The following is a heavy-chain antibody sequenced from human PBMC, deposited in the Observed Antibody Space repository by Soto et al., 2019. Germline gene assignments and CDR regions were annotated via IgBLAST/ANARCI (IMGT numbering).Heavy chain of an antibody. CDR2: IYWDDDK. Sequence: QITLKESGPPLVKPTQTLTLTCSLSGFSVSSNGARVGWIRQPPGKALEWLALIYWDDDKHYNPSLKTRLTTTTDTSKIQVVLTVTDMDPVDTATYYCVHGTLGSFGHVYFDYWGPGTLVTVSS. CDR3: VHGTLGSFGHVYFDY. D-gene: IGHD3-3*02. CDR1: GFSVSSNGAR. V-gene: IGHV2-5*02. J-gene: IGHJ4*02.